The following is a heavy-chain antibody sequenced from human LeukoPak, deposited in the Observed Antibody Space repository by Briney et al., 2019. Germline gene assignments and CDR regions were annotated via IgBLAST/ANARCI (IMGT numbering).Heavy chain of an antibody. CDR3: AKDAVGGMIVAVTSNWFDP. CDR2: ISGSTGNR. D-gene: IGHD3-22*01. CDR1: GFTFSSYA. V-gene: IGHV3-23*01. Sequence: PGGSLRLSCAASGFTFSSYAMRWVRQAPGKGLEWVSSISGSTGNRNYAESVKGRFTISRDNSKNTLYLQMNSLRAEDTAVYYCAKDAVGGMIVAVTSNWFDPWGQGTLVTVSS. J-gene: IGHJ5*02.